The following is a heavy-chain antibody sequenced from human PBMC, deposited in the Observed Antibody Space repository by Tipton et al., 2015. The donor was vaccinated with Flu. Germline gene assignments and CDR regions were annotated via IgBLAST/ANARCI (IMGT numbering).Heavy chain of an antibody. CDR1: ADSISSDYY. V-gene: IGHV4-34*01. CDR2: INHSGST. Sequence: TLSLTCTISADSISSDYYWSWIRQPPGKGLEWIGEINHSGSTNYNPSLKSRVTISVDTSKNQFSLKLSSVTAADTAVYYCARGPYSYGALIFRYWGQGTLVTVPS. CDR3: ARGPYSYGALIFRY. J-gene: IGHJ4*02. D-gene: IGHD5-18*01.